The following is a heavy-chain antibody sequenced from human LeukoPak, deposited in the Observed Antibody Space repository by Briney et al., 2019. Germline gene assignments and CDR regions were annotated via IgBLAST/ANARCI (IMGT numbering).Heavy chain of an antibody. Sequence: GGSLRLSCAASGFTLSSYSMNWVRRAPGKGLEWVSSISSSSSYIYYADSVKGRFTISRDNAKNSLYLQMNSLRAEDTAVYYCARVITMVRGGPYYYGMDVLGKGTTVTVSS. V-gene: IGHV3-21*01. J-gene: IGHJ6*04. CDR1: GFTLSSYS. CDR3: ARVITMVRGGPYYYGMDV. CDR2: ISSSSSYI. D-gene: IGHD3-10*01.